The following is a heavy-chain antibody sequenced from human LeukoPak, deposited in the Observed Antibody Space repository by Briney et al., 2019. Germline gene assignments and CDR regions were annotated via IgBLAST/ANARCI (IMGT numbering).Heavy chain of an antibody. CDR3: ARDPYSGNYGAYYYYYMDV. D-gene: IGHD1-26*01. CDR2: ISSSGSTI. CDR1: GFTFSDYY. J-gene: IGHJ6*03. Sequence: GGALRLSCAASGFTFSDYYMSWVRQAPGKGLEWVSYISSSGSTIHYADSVRGRFTISRDNAKSSLYLQMDSLRAEDTAVYYCARDPYSGNYGAYYYYYMDVWGKGTTVTISS. V-gene: IGHV3-11*04.